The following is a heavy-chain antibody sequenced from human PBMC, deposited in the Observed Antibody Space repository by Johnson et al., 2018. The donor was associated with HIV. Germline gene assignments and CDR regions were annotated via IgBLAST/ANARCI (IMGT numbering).Heavy chain of an antibody. CDR3: ARGRITMVQGVIFGAFDI. V-gene: IGHV3-30*04. CDR2: ISYDGSNK. D-gene: IGHD3-10*01. J-gene: IGHJ3*02. CDR1: GFTFSSYA. Sequence: QVQLVESGGGVVQPGRSLRLSCAASGFTFSSYAMHWVRQAPDKGLEWVAVISYDGSNKYYADSVKGRFTISRDNSKNTLYLQMNSLRAEDTAVYYCARGRITMVQGVIFGAFDIWGQGTMVTVSS.